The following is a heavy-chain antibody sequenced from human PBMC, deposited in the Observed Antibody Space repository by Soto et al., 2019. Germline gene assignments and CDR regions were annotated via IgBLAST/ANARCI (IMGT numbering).Heavy chain of an antibody. V-gene: IGHV4-34*01. CDR1: GGSFIGYY. J-gene: IGHJ5*02. CDR3: ARDLRFLEWLAWFDP. CDR2: INHSGST. D-gene: IGHD3-3*01. Sequence: SETLSLTCAFYGGSFIGYYWSWIRQPPGKGLEWIGEINHSGSTNYNPSLKSRVTISVDTSKSQFSLKLSSVTAADTAVYYCARDLRFLEWLAWFDPWGQGTLVTV.